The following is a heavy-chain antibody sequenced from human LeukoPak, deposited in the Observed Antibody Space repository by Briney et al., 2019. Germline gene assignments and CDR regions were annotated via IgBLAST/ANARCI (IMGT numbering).Heavy chain of an antibody. V-gene: IGHV3-53*01. CDR1: GFTVNSNY. J-gene: IGHJ3*02. Sequence: GGSLRPSCAASGFTVNSNYMSWVRQAPGKGLEWVSIIYRSGGTYYADSVKGRFTISRDNSKNTLYLQMNSLRAEDTAVYYCARDEVIWGQGTMVTVSS. CDR3: ARDEVI. CDR2: IYRSGGT.